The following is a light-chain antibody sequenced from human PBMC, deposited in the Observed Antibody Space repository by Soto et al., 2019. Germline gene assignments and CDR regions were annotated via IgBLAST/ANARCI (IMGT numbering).Light chain of an antibody. CDR3: LLYYGGARV. Sequence: QTVVTQEPSLTVSPGGTVTLTCASSTGAVTSGYYPNWFQQKPGQAPRALIYSTSIKHSWTPARFSGSLLGGKAALTLSGVQPEDEAEYYCLLYYGGARVFGGGTKLTVL. V-gene: IGLV7-43*01. J-gene: IGLJ2*01. CDR2: STS. CDR1: TGAVTSGYY.